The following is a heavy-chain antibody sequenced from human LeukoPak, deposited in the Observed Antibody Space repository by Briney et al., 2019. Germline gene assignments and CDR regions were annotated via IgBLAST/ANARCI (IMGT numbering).Heavy chain of an antibody. CDR2: ISWDGNSI. CDR3: ARGGGFCGGDCYGIDY. Sequence: GGSLRLSCAASGFTFDDYMMHWFRQAPGKGLEWVALISWDGNSIYYADSVKGRFIISRDDAKNSLYLQMNSLRAEDTAVYYCARGGGFCGGDCYGIDYWGQGTLVTVTS. V-gene: IGHV3-43*01. D-gene: IGHD2-21*01. CDR1: GFTFDDYM. J-gene: IGHJ4*02.